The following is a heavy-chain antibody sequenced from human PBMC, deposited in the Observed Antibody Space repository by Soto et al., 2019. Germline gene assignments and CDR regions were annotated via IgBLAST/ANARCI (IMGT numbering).Heavy chain of an antibody. D-gene: IGHD3-22*01. CDR3: ARHGPRVYHDNSDYYHYGMDV. Sequence: PGASLKIYWKGSGYSFTTYWNGWVRQMPGKGLECMGISYPGDSDTSYSPSFQGPVTIAADKSISNAYLQWSSLKASDTAMYYCARHGPRVYHDNSDYYHYGMDVWGQGTTVTVSS. CDR2: SYPGDSDT. CDR1: GYSFTTYW. J-gene: IGHJ6*02. V-gene: IGHV5-51*01.